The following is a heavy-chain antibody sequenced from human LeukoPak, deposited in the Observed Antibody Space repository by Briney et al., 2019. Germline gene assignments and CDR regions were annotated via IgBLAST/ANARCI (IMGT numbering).Heavy chain of an antibody. CDR3: ARQGMNTATFDY. V-gene: IGHV4-59*08. Sequence: SETLCLTCTDSGGSISSFYWSWVLQPPGKGLVWIGYIYHSGSTRYNPSLKSRVTISVDTSNNQFSLRLSSVTAADTALYYCARQGMNTATFDYWGQGTLVTVSS. D-gene: IGHD4-17*01. CDR1: GGSISSFY. J-gene: IGHJ4*02. CDR2: IYHSGST.